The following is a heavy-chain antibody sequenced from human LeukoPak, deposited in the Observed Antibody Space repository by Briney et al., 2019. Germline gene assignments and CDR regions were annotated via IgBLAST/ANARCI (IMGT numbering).Heavy chain of an antibody. Sequence: PGGSLRLSCAASGFTLSSYGMSWVRQPPGKGLEWVSSIRGPGDTTYYADSVKGRFTISRDNSKNTLYLQMNSLGPEDTAVYYCAKREVATNNFDYWGQGTLVTVSS. V-gene: IGHV3-23*01. J-gene: IGHJ4*02. CDR1: GFTLSSYG. CDR2: IRGPGDTT. CDR3: AKREVATNNFDY. D-gene: IGHD5-24*01.